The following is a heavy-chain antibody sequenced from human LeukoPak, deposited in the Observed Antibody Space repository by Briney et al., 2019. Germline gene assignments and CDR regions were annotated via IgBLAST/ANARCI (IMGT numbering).Heavy chain of an antibody. J-gene: IGHJ4*02. Sequence: SETLSLTCTVSGGPISSGSYYWSWIRQPAGKGLEWIGRIYTSGSTNYNPSLKSRVTISVDTSKNQFSLKLSSVTAADTAVYYCASSPRLDYFDYWGQGTLVTVSS. CDR1: GGPISSGSYY. CDR3: ASSPRLDYFDY. V-gene: IGHV4-61*02. D-gene: IGHD3-9*01. CDR2: IYTSGST.